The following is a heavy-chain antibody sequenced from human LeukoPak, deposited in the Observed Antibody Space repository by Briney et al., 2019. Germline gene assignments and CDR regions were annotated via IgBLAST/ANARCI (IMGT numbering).Heavy chain of an antibody. V-gene: IGHV3-30*01. Sequence: PGGSLRLSCAASGSTFSSYAMHWVRQAPGMGLDWVAVISYDGSTKYYADSVKGRFTISRDNSKNTLYLQMNSLRAEDTAVYYCARDGYYSGSHGFDYWGQGALVTVSS. CDR3: ARDGYYSGSHGFDY. CDR1: GSTFSSYA. J-gene: IGHJ4*02. CDR2: ISYDGSTK. D-gene: IGHD1-26*01.